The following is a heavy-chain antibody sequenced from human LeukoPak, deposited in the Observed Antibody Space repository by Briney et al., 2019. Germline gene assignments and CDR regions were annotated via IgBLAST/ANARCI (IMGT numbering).Heavy chain of an antibody. CDR1: GGSISSDY. D-gene: IGHD3-22*01. CDR2: IYYSGST. V-gene: IGHV4-59*01. J-gene: IGHJ4*02. Sequence: SETLSLTCTVAGGSISSDYWSWIRQPPGKGLEWIGYIYYSGSTNYNPSLKSRVTISVDTSKNQFSLKLSSVTAADTAVYYCARVTSSGYYYVSNYFDYWGQGTLVTVSS. CDR3: ARVTSSGYYYVSNYFDY.